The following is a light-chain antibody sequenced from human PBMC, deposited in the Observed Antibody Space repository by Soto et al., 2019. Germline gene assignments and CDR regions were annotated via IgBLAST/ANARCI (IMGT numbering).Light chain of an antibody. V-gene: IGLV2-11*01. J-gene: IGLJ1*01. Sequence: QSVLTQPASVSGSPGQSITISCSGTDVGGYNLFSWYQQRPGKARKVTSYDVSNRPSWVPDRISGSKSGNTASLTISGLQAEDEADYYCCSYAGSYTFVFGTGTKVSVL. CDR2: DVS. CDR3: CSYAGSYTFV. CDR1: DVGGYNL.